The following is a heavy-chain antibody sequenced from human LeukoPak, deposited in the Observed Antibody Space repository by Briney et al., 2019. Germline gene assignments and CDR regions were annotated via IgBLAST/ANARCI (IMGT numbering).Heavy chain of an antibody. CDR1: GGSFSGYY. Sequence: SETLSLTCAVYGGSFSGYYWSWIRQPPGKGLEWIGEINQRGNTNYNPYLKSRVTISVDTSKNQFSLKLSSVTAADTAVYYCARVAGRGSYYGSGSYYKNSYYYYYGMDVWGKGTTVTVSS. CDR2: INQRGNT. CDR3: ARVAGRGSYYGSGSYYKNSYYYYYGMDV. V-gene: IGHV4-34*01. J-gene: IGHJ6*04. D-gene: IGHD3-10*01.